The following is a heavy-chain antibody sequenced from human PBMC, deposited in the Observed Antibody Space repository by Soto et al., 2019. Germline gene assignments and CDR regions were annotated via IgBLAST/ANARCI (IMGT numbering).Heavy chain of an antibody. CDR1: GFTFSSYW. CDR2: INSDGSST. CDR3: ARVYSSGWYFYYFDY. J-gene: IGHJ4*02. D-gene: IGHD6-19*01. V-gene: IGHV3-74*01. Sequence: GGSLRLSCAASGFTFSSYWMHWVRQAPGKGLVWVSRINSDGSSTSYADSVKGRFTISRDNAKNTLYLQMNSLRAEDTAVYYCARVYSSGWYFYYFDYWGQGTLVTVSS.